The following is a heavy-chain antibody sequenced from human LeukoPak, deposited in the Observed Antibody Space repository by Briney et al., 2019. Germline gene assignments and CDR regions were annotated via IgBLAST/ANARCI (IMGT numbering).Heavy chain of an antibody. Sequence: SETLSLTCTVSGGSISSYYWSWIRQPPGKGLEWIGEINHSGSTNYNPSLKSRVTISVDTSENQFSLKLSSVTAADTAVYYCARGDSSGYYYDAFDIWGQGTMVTVSS. CDR3: ARGDSSGYYYDAFDI. V-gene: IGHV4-34*01. D-gene: IGHD3-22*01. J-gene: IGHJ3*02. CDR2: INHSGST. CDR1: GGSISSYY.